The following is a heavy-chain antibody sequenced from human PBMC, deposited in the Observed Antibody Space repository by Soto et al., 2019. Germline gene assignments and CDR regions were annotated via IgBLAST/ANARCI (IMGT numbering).Heavy chain of an antibody. D-gene: IGHD5-12*01. CDR1: GFTFSSYS. J-gene: IGHJ5*02. CDR2: ISSSSSYI. V-gene: IGHV3-21*01. CDR3: AREDSGYTYNWFDP. Sequence: EVQLVESGGGLVKPGGSLRLSCAASGFTFSSYSMNWVRQAPGKGLEWVSSISSSSSYIYYADSVKGRFTISRDNAKNSLCLQMNSLRAEDTAVYYCAREDSGYTYNWFDPWGQGTLVTVSS.